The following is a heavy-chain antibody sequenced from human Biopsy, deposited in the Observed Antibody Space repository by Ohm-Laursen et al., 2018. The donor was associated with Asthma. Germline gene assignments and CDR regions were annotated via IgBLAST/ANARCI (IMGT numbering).Heavy chain of an antibody. CDR3: ARVMELELLDY. Sequence: SLRLSCAASRFTFSDYYMSWIRQAPGKGLEWVSYISSSGATIYYADSVRGRFTISRDNAKNSLYLQMNSLRAEDTAVYYCARVMELELLDYWGQGTLVTVSS. CDR1: RFTFSDYY. D-gene: IGHD1-7*01. V-gene: IGHV3-11*01. J-gene: IGHJ4*02. CDR2: ISSSGATI.